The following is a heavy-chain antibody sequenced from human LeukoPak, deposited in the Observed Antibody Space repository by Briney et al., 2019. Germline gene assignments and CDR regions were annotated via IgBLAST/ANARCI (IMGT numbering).Heavy chain of an antibody. Sequence: PGRSLRLSCAASGFTFSSYAMHWVRQAPGKGLEWVAVISYDGSNKYYADSVKGRFTISRDNSKNTLYLQMNSLRAEDTAVYYCAREAAYYAFDYWGQGTLVTVSS. D-gene: IGHD3-10*01. V-gene: IGHV3-30-3*01. CDR1: GFTFSSYA. CDR2: ISYDGSNK. J-gene: IGHJ4*02. CDR3: AREAAYYAFDY.